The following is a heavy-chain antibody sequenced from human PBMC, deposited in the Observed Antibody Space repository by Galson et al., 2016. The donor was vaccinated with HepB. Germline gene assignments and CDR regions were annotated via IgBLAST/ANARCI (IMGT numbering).Heavy chain of an antibody. CDR1: GYTFINYY. CDR2: INPLSGGT. CDR3: ARAIMTPSDNWFDP. V-gene: IGHV1-46*01. D-gene: IGHD2-8*01. J-gene: IGHJ5*02. Sequence: SVKVSCKASGYTFINYYIHRVRQAPGQGLEWMGIINPLSGGTDYAQRFQGRVTMTRDTSTSTVSMELSSLRSEDTAVYYCARAIMTPSDNWFDPWGQGSLVTVSS.